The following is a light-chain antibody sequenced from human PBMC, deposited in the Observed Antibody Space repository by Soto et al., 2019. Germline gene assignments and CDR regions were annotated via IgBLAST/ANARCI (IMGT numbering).Light chain of an antibody. CDR1: QGVSSN. V-gene: IGKV3-15*01. CDR2: SAS. CDR3: HQYNNWPRT. J-gene: IGKJ1*01. Sequence: EIVMTQPPATLSGSPGESASLSCRASQGVSSNLAWYQQRHGQAPRLLIYSASTRATGIPASFSGSGSGTEFTLTISSLQSEYFAVYYCHQYNNWPRTFGQGTKVDMK.